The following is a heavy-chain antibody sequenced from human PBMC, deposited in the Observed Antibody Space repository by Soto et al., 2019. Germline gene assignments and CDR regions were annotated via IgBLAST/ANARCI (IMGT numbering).Heavy chain of an antibody. Sequence: SETLSLTCAVSGGSISSSNWWSWVRQPPGKGLEWIGEIYHSGSTNYNPSLKSRVTISVDKSKNQFSLKLSSVTAADTAVYYCARVNTDSKKNYYYYGMDVWGQGTRVTVSS. D-gene: IGHD4-17*01. CDR3: ARVNTDSKKNYYYYGMDV. CDR1: GGSISSSNW. J-gene: IGHJ6*02. CDR2: IYHSGST. V-gene: IGHV4-4*02.